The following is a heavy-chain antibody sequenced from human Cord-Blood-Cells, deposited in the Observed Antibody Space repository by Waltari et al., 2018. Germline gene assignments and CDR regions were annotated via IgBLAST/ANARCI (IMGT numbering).Heavy chain of an antibody. CDR3: ARGRGWDI. D-gene: IGHD2-15*01. J-gene: IGHJ3*02. CDR1: GGSFSGYY. V-gene: IGHV4-34*01. CDR2: INHSGST. Sequence: QVQLQQWGAGLLKPSETLSLTCAVYGGSFSGYYWSWIRQPPGKGREWIGEINHSGSTNYNPSLKSRVTISVDTSKNQFSLKLSSVTAADTAVYYCARGRGWDIWGQGTMVTVSS.